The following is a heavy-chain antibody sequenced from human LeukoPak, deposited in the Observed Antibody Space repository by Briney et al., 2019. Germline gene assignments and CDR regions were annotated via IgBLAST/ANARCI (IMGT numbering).Heavy chain of an antibody. J-gene: IGHJ4*02. CDR1: GYSFTGYY. V-gene: IGHV1-2*02. Sequence: ASVKVSCKASGYSFTGYYIHWVRQAPGQGLEWMGWINPYSGGTNYAEKFQGRVTMTRDTSITTAHMELTRVRSDDTAIYYCGTSKRSGWYIGDWGQGTLVTVSS. CDR3: GTSKRSGWYIGD. D-gene: IGHD6-19*01. CDR2: INPYSGGT.